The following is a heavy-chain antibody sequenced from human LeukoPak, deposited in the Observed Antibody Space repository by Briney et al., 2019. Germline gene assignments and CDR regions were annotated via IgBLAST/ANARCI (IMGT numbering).Heavy chain of an antibody. J-gene: IGHJ6*02. D-gene: IGHD3-10*01. CDR2: ISGGGGST. Sequence: GGSLRLSCAASGFTFTSYSMNWVRQAPGKGLEWVSTISGGGGSTYYADSVKGRFTISRDNSKNTLYLQMNSLRAEDTAVYYCARGVSGGYGMDVWGQGTTVTVSS. V-gene: IGHV3-23*01. CDR1: GFTFTSYS. CDR3: ARGVSGGYGMDV.